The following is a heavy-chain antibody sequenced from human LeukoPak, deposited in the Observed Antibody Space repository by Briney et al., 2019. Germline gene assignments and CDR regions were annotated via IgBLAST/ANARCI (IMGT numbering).Heavy chain of an antibody. Sequence: GGSLRLSCAASGFTFSTYWMHWVRQAPGKGLVWVSGINSDGRKTNYADSVKGRFTISRDNAKNTLYLQMNSLRAEDTAVYYCVKLSIIGVDYWGQGALVTVSS. CDR3: VKLSIIGVDY. CDR1: GFTFSTYW. J-gene: IGHJ4*02. D-gene: IGHD2/OR15-2a*01. V-gene: IGHV3-74*01. CDR2: INSDGRKT.